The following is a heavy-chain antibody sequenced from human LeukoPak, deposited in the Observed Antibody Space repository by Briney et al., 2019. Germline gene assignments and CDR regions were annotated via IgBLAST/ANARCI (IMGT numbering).Heavy chain of an antibody. D-gene: IGHD6-19*01. CDR3: TKVQSRVAGPFDY. J-gene: IGHJ4*02. CDR1: GFTFSSYA. Sequence: GGSLRLSCAASGFTFSSYAMSWVRQAPGKGLEWVSAISGSGGSTYYADSVKGRFTISRDNSKNTLYLQMNSLRAEDTAVYDCTKVQSRVAGPFDYWGQGTLVTVSS. V-gene: IGHV3-23*01. CDR2: ISGSGGST.